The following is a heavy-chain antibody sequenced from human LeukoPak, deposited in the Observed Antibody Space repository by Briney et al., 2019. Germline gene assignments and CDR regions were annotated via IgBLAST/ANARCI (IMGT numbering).Heavy chain of an antibody. D-gene: IGHD2-15*01. CDR3: ASEKTGYCSGGSCNGWFDP. CDR2: IYHRGST. Sequence: SETLSLTCVVSGYSISSGYYWGWIRQPPGKGLEWIGSIYHRGSTYYNPSLKSRVTISVDTSKNQFSLKLSSVTAADTAVYYCASEKTGYCSGGSCNGWFDPWGQGTLVTVSS. J-gene: IGHJ5*02. CDR1: GYSISSGYY. V-gene: IGHV4-38-2*01.